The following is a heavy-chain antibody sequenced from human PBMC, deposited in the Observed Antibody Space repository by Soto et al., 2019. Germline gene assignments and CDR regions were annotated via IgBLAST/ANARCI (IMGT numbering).Heavy chain of an antibody. CDR1: GYIFTIYY. D-gene: IGHD3-3*01. CDR2: INPFDGSR. V-gene: IGHV1-46*01. Sequence: EASVKVSCKASGYIFTIYYIHWVRQAPGQGLEWMGWINPFDGSRMFAQKFQGRVTITADESTSTAYMELSSLRSEDTAVYYCARARRITIFGVSNGFDYWGQGTLVTVSS. CDR3: ARARRITIFGVSNGFDY. J-gene: IGHJ4*02.